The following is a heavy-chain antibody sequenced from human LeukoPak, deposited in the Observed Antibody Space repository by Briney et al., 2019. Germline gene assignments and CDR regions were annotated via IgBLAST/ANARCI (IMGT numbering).Heavy chain of an antibody. D-gene: IGHD3-10*01. J-gene: IGHJ5*01. CDR1: GGSIGSSSYY. V-gene: IGHV4-39*02. CDR3: ARRVGFYGSGSLNYFDP. Sequence: SETLSLTCSVSGGSIGSSSYYWGWIRQPPGKRLEWIGSIFRSGSTYYSASLKSRVSISVDTSKNHIALKLTSVTAADTAVYFCARRVGFYGSGSLNYFDPWGQGILVSVSS. CDR2: IFRSGST.